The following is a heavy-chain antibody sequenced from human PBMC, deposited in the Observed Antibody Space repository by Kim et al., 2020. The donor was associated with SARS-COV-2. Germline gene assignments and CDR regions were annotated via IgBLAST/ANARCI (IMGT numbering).Heavy chain of an antibody. Sequence: VKGRFTISRDNAKNSLYLQMNSLRAEDTAVYYCARKHYGGLVAAEYYFDYWGQGTLVTVSS. CDR3: ARKHYGGLVAAEYYFDY. D-gene: IGHD4-17*01. V-gene: IGHV3-11*06. J-gene: IGHJ4*02.